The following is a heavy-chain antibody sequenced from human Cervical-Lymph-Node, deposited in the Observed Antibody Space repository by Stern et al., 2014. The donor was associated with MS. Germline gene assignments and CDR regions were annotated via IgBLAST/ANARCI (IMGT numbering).Heavy chain of an antibody. J-gene: IGHJ4*02. CDR2: ISYDGNTK. CDR3: VRERSSRGFDY. Sequence: MQLVESGGGVVPPGRSLRVSWATGGFPFTSYAMNWVRRAQGKGLGWVAVISYDGNTKYYADSVKGRFTISRDNSKNTLYLQMSSLRAEDTAVYYCVRERSSRGFDYWGQGSLVTVSS. V-gene: IGHV3-30-3*01. CDR1: GFPFTSYA. D-gene: IGHD5/OR15-5a*01.